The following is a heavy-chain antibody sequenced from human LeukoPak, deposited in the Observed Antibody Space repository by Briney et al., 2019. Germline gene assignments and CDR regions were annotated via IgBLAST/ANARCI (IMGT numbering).Heavy chain of an antibody. CDR2: IIPIFGTA. D-gene: IGHD2-2*01. CDR1: GGTFSSYA. Sequence: SVKVSCKASGGTFSSYAISWVRQAPGQGLEWMGGIIPIFGTANYAQKFQGRVTITADESTSTAYMELSSLRSEDTAVYYCARARYCSSTSCHYFDYWGQGTLVTVSS. V-gene: IGHV1-69*13. J-gene: IGHJ4*02. CDR3: ARARYCSSTSCHYFDY.